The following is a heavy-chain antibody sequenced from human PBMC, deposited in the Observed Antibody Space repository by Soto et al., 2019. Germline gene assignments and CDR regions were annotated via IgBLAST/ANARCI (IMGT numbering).Heavy chain of an antibody. D-gene: IGHD4-4*01. J-gene: IGHJ6*02. CDR1: GGTFSSYA. CDR3: ARAGPTVTTRPYYYYGMDV. Sequence: QVQLVQSGAEVKKPGSSVKVSCKASGGTFSSYAISWVRQAPGQGLEWMGGVIPIFGTATYAQKFQGRVTLTADESTSTADMELSSLRSEDTSVYSGARAGPTVTTRPYYYYGMDVWGQGTTVTVSS. CDR2: VIPIFGTA. V-gene: IGHV1-69*12.